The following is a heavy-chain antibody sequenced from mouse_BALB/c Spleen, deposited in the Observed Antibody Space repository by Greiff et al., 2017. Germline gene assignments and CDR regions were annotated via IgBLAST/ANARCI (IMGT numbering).Heavy chain of an antibody. V-gene: IGHV1-14*01. CDR1: GYTFTSYV. D-gene: IGHD2-3*01. CDR2: INPYNDGT. CDR3: ARWDYDGYYGYFDV. J-gene: IGHJ1*01. Sequence: VQLKQSGPELVKPGASVKMSCKASGYTFTSYVMHWVKQKPGQGLEWIGYINPYNDGTKYNEKFKGKATLTSDKSSSTAYMELSSLTSEDSAVYYCARWDYDGYYGYFDVWGAGTTVTVSS.